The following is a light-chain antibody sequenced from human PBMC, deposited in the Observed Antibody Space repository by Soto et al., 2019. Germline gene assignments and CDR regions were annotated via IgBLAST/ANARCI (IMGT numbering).Light chain of an antibody. CDR2: DAS. V-gene: IGKV1-33*01. CDR3: QQYDNLPPK. Sequence: DIQMSKSPSSLSASVGDRVTITCQASQDISNYLNWYQQKPGKAPKLLIYDASNLETGVPSRFSGSGSGTDFTFTISSLQPEDIATYYCQQYDNLPPKLGPGTKVDIK. CDR1: QDISNY. J-gene: IGKJ3*01.